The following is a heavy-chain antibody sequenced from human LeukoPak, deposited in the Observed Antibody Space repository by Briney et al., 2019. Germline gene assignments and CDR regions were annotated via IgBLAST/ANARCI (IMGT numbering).Heavy chain of an antibody. D-gene: IGHD3-16*02. Sequence: PGGSLRLSCAASGLTFSDYWMIWVRQAPGKGLEWVANIKQDGNEKKYVDSVKDRFAISRDNAKNSLYLQMNSLRVDDTAVYYCARSRLGDLSSNLFDQWGQGTLVTVSS. V-gene: IGHV3-7*01. CDR3: ARSRLGDLSSNLFDQ. CDR1: GLTFSDYW. J-gene: IGHJ4*02. CDR2: IKQDGNEK.